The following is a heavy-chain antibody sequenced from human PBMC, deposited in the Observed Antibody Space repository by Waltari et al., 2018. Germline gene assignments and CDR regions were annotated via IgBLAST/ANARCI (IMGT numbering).Heavy chain of an antibody. CDR2: IYHSGST. J-gene: IGHJ4*02. CDR3: ARAPDYGGKRGFDY. Sequence: QVQLQESGPGLVKPSQTLSLTCTVSGGSISRGGYSWSWIRQHPGKGLEWIGYIYHSGSTYYNPSLKSRVTISVDRSKNQFSLKLSSVTAADTAVYYCARAPDYGGKRGFDYWGQGTLVTVSS. D-gene: IGHD4-17*01. V-gene: IGHV4-30-2*01. CDR1: GGSISRGGYS.